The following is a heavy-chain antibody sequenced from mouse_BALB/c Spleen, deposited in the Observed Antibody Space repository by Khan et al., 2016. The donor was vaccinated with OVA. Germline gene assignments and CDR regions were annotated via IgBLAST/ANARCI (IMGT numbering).Heavy chain of an antibody. V-gene: IGHV5-4*02. CDR3: AGGHYGDPFAY. Sequence: EVELVESGGGLVKPGGSLKLSCAASGFTFSDYYMYWISQSPEKRLEWVATISDGSTYTYYPDSVKGRFTISRDNAKNTPYLQMSSLQSEDIAIYDCAGGHYGDPFAYWGQGTLVTVSA. D-gene: IGHD2-13*01. J-gene: IGHJ3*01. CDR2: ISDGSTYT. CDR1: GFTFSDYY.